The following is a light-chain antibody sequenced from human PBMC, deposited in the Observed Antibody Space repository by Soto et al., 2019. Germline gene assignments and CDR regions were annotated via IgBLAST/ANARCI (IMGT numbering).Light chain of an antibody. CDR3: QQRSNWPPLT. Sequence: EIVLTQSPGTLSLYPGEGATLSCRASQSVSSSYLAWYQRKPGQAPRLLIYDASNRATGIPARFSGSGSGTDFTLTISSLEPEDFAVYYCQQRSNWPPLTFGGGTKVDI. J-gene: IGKJ4*01. CDR1: QSVSSSY. CDR2: DAS. V-gene: IGKV3-11*01.